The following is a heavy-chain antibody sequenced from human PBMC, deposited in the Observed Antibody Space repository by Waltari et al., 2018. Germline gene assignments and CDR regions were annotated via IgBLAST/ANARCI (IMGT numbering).Heavy chain of an antibody. D-gene: IGHD3-22*01. CDR2: IIPIFGTA. Sequence: QVQLVQSGAEVKKPGSSVKVSCKASGGTFSSYANSWRRRAPGQGLEGMGGIIPIFGTANYAQKFQGRVTITADESTSTAYVELSSLRSEDTAVYYCARRYYDSSGYYDPWGQGTLVTVSS. CDR1: GGTFSSYA. CDR3: ARRYYDSSGYYDP. V-gene: IGHV1-69*13. J-gene: IGHJ5*02.